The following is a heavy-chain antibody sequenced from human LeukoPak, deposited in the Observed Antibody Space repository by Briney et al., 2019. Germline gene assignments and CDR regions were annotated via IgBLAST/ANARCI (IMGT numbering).Heavy chain of an antibody. CDR3: AKDIVATIGYYGMDV. CDR1: GFTFDDYA. Sequence: GGSLRLSCAASGFTFDDYAMHWVRQAPGKGLEWVSGISWNSGSIGYADSVEGRFTISRDNAKNSLYLQMNSLRAEDTALYYCAKDIVATIGYYGMDVWGQGTTVTVSS. V-gene: IGHV3-9*01. CDR2: ISWNSGSI. J-gene: IGHJ6*02. D-gene: IGHD5-12*01.